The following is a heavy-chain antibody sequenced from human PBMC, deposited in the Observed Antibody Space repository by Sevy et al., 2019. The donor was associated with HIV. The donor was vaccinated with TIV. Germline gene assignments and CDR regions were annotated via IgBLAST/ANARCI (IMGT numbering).Heavy chain of an antibody. D-gene: IGHD2-21*02. Sequence: SETLSLTCTVSGGSMTSYYWNWIRQPPGKGLEWIGYIYYSGSTNYNPSPKRQVTMSADKSKNRFSLTLISVTAADTAVYHCARSVGTGNYFDYWGQGALVTVSS. V-gene: IGHV4-59*13. CDR3: ARSVGTGNYFDY. J-gene: IGHJ4*02. CDR1: GGSMTSYY. CDR2: IYYSGST.